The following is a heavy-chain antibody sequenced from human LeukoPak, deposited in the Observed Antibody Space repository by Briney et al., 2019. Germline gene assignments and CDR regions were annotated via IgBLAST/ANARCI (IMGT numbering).Heavy chain of an antibody. CDR2: INHSGST. V-gene: IGHV4-34*01. D-gene: IGHD6-19*01. CDR3: ARRQSVAGDY. CDR1: GGSFSGYY. Sequence: PSETLSLTCAVYGGSFSGYYWSWIRQPPGKGLEWIGEINHSGSTNYNPSLKSRVTISVDTSKNQFSLKLSSVTAADTAVYYCARRQSVAGDYWGQGTLVTVSS. J-gene: IGHJ4*02.